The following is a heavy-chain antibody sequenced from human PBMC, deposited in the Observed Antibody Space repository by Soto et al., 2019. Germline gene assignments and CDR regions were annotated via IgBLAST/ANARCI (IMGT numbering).Heavy chain of an antibody. D-gene: IGHD4-4*01. V-gene: IGHV3-23*01. J-gene: IGHJ4*02. CDR2: ISGSGGGT. CDR1: GFTFSSDA. CDR3: ENSYSETSLDD. Sequence: GSLRLSCVASGFTFSSDAMSWVRQAPGKGLEWVSGISGSGGGTDYADAVKGRFTISRDKSNNTLHLQMDSLRAEDTALYFCENSYSETSLDDWGQGTLVTVSS.